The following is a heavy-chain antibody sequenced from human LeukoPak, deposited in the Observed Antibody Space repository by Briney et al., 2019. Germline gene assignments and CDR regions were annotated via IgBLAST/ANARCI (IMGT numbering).Heavy chain of an antibody. J-gene: IGHJ4*02. Sequence: GGSLRLSCAASGFTFSSYWMSWVRQAPGKGLEWVANIKQDGGEIYYVDSVKGRFTISRDNAKNSLYLQMNSLRAEDTAVYYCARQLSGSYLWNFDYWGQGTLVTVSS. V-gene: IGHV3-7*01. D-gene: IGHD1-26*01. CDR3: ARQLSGSYLWNFDY. CDR2: IKQDGGEI. CDR1: GFTFSSYW.